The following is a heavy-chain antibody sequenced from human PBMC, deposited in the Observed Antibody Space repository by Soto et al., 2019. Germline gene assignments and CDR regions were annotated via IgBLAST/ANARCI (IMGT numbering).Heavy chain of an antibody. V-gene: IGHV1-8*01. D-gene: IGHD5-18*01. J-gene: IGHJ4*02. CDR1: GYAFSNSD. CDR3: ARKMDTAMVLDFDY. Sequence: ASLKGFCNASGYAFSNSDISYVRHVTGQGLEWMGWMNPNSGNRGYAQKFQGRVTMTRNTSISTAYMELSSLRSEDTAVYYCARKMDTAMVLDFDYWGQGTLVTVSS. CDR2: MNPNSGNR.